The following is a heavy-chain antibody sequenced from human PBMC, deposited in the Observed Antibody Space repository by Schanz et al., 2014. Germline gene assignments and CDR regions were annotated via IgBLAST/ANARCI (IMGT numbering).Heavy chain of an antibody. V-gene: IGHV1-18*01. D-gene: IGHD3-10*01. CDR2: ISAYNGHT. CDR1: GYTFISYG. Sequence: QVQLVQSGAEVKKPGASVKVSCKASGYTFISYGITWVRQAPGQGLEWMGWISAYNGHTDYAQKLQGRVTLTTDTSTSTAYMELRNQRADDTAVYYCATAKRFGEMDDWGQGTTVTVSS. J-gene: IGHJ6*02. CDR3: ATAKRFGEMDD.